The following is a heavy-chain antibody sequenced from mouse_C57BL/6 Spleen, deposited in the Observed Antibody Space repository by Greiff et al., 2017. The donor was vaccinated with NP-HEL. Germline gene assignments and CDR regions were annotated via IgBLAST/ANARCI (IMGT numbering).Heavy chain of an antibody. CDR3: ARGSTMVTTEAMDY. V-gene: IGHV1-55*01. CDR1: GYTFTSYW. J-gene: IGHJ4*01. CDR2: IYPGSGST. D-gene: IGHD2-2*01. Sequence: VQLQESGAELVKPGASVKMSCKASGYTFTSYWITWVKQRPGQGLEWIGDIYPGSGSTNYNEKFKSKATLTVDTSSSTAYMQLSSLTSEDSAVYYCARGSTMVTTEAMDYWGQGTSVTVSS.